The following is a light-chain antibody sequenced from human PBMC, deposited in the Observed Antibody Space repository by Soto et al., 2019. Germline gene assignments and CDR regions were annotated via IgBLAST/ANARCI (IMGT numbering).Light chain of an antibody. CDR1: QGISNW. Sequence: DIQMTQSPSSVSASVGDRVTITCRASQGISNWLAWYQQKPGEAPKLLIYAASSLQGGVPTRFSGSGSGTDFTLTISSLQPEDFATYCCQQANSFPRTFGQGTRLEIK. J-gene: IGKJ5*01. CDR3: QQANSFPRT. CDR2: AAS. V-gene: IGKV1D-12*01.